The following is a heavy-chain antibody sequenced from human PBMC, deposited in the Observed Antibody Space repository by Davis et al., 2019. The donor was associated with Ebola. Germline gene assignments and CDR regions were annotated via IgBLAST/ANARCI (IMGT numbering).Heavy chain of an antibody. Sequence: SETLSLTCAVYGGSFSGYYWSWIRQPPGKGLEWIGEINHSGSTNYNPSLKSRVTISVDTSKNQFSLKLSSVTAADTAVYYCARAVVVEGYYYYGMDVWGQGTTVTVSS. J-gene: IGHJ6*02. CDR2: INHSGST. CDR3: ARAVVVEGYYYYGMDV. D-gene: IGHD2-21*01. CDR1: GGSFSGYY. V-gene: IGHV4-34*01.